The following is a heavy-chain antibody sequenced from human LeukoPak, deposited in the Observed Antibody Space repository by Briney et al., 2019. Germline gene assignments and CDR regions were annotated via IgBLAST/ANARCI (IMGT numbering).Heavy chain of an antibody. CDR1: GASISNSY. CDR3: ARRVEPVAGTGSFDY. V-gene: IGHV4-59*08. CDR2: VYYTGST. J-gene: IGHJ4*02. D-gene: IGHD6-19*01. Sequence: SETLSLTCTVSGASISNSYWTWIRQPPGKGLEWRGYVYYTGSTNYNSSLKSRVTISIDTSKNQFSLKLTSVTAADTAVYYCARRVEPVAGTGSFDYWGQGTLVTVSS.